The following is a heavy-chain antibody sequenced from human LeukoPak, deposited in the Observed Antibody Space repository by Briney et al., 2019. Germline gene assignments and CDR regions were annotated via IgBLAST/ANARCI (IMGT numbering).Heavy chain of an antibody. CDR1: GGSFSGYY. J-gene: IGHJ6*03. Sequence: PSETLSLTCAVYGGSFSGYYWSWIRQPPGKGLEWIGEINHSGSTNYNPSLKSRVTISVDTSKNQFSLKLSSVTAADTAVYYCARHKSYDSSGYLPRYYYYYMDVWGKGTTVTISS. D-gene: IGHD3-22*01. CDR3: ARHKSYDSSGYLPRYYYYYMDV. V-gene: IGHV4-34*01. CDR2: INHSGST.